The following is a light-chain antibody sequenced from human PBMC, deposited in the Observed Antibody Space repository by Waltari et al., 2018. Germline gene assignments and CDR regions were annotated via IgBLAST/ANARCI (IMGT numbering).Light chain of an antibody. CDR2: DDS. J-gene: IGLJ3*02. CDR1: NIGTKR. CDR3: QVWDATTDHWV. V-gene: IGLV3-21*02. Sequence: SYVLTQLPSVSVAPGQTATITCGGDNIGTKRVHWYRLKPGQAPMVVLFDDSARPSGIPDRFSGYHYWDTAALTISRVEAADEADYYCQVWDATTDHWVFGGGTKLTAL.